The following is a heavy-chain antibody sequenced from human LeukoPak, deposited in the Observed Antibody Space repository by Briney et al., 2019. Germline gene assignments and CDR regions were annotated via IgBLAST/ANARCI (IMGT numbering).Heavy chain of an antibody. D-gene: IGHD3-16*01. Sequence: GESLKISCKGSGYSFTSYWLGWVRQMPGKGLEWMGIIYPGDSDTRYSPSFQGQVAISADKSISTAYLQWTSLTASDTAMYYCPRRPSLPYDAFDYWGQGTLVTAS. CDR3: PRRPSLPYDAFDY. J-gene: IGHJ4*02. CDR1: GYSFTSYW. V-gene: IGHV5-51*01. CDR2: IYPGDSDT.